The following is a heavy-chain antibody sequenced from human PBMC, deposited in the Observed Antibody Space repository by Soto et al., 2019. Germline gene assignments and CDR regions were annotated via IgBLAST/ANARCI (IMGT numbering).Heavy chain of an antibody. CDR2: IYETGST. V-gene: IGHV4-59*08. J-gene: IGHJ6*02. D-gene: IGHD3-10*01. Sequence: PSETLSLTCTVSCDPTSTHNWGWIRQTPGKGLEWIGYIYETGSTSYNPSLNSRVTISLDRSTKQLSLKLSSATAADTAMYHCVRQGIGPLHGLVDVWGRGTTVTVSS. CDR1: CDPTSTHN. CDR3: VRQGIGPLHGLVDV.